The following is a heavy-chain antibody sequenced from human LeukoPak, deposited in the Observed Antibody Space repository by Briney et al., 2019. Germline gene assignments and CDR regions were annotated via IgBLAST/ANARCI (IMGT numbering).Heavy chain of an antibody. Sequence: SGPTLVNPTQTLTLTCTFSGFSLRTHGVGVGWIRQPPGKALEWLALIYWNDDKRYRPSLKSRLSITNDTSKNQVVLTMTKMDPVDTATYYCALGSTVITSWDYWGQGTRVTVSS. J-gene: IGHJ4*02. V-gene: IGHV2-5*01. CDR1: GFSLRTHGVG. D-gene: IGHD4-23*01. CDR3: ALGSTVITSWDY. CDR2: IYWNDDK.